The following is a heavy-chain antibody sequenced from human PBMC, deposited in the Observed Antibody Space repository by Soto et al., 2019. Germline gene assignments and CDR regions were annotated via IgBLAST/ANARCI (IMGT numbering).Heavy chain of an antibody. CDR3: ARFIVAAGVNAFDY. Sequence: ASVKVSCKPSGYTFTSYNIGWVRQAPGQGLEWMGWISAFNGNTNYAQNLQGRVTMTRDTPTSTLYMELGSLRSDDTAVYYCARFIVAAGVNAFDYWGQGTPVTVST. CDR2: ISAFNGNT. V-gene: IGHV1-18*01. J-gene: IGHJ4*02. D-gene: IGHD6-13*01. CDR1: GYTFTSYN.